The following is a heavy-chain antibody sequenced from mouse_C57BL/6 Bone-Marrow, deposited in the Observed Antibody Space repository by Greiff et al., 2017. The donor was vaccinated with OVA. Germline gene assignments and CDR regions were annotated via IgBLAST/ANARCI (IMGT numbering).Heavy chain of an antibody. CDR2: ISSGSSTI. J-gene: IGHJ4*01. Sequence: EVKLMESGGGLVKPGGSLKLSCAASGFTFSDYGMHWVRQAPEKGLEWVAYISSGSSTIYYADTVKGRFTISGDNAKDTLFLQMTRLGSEDTAMYYCSGPETYAMDDWGQGTSVTVSS. CDR1: GFTFSDYG. CDR3: SGPETYAMDD. V-gene: IGHV5-17*01.